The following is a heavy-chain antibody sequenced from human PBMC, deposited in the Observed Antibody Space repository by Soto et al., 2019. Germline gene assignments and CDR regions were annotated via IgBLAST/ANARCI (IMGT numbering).Heavy chain of an antibody. D-gene: IGHD6-13*01. CDR1: GGTFSSYA. CDR3: ARVRCSSCSYGMDA. J-gene: IGHJ6*02. V-gene: IGHV1-69*13. Sequence: GASVKVSCKASGGTFSSYAISWVRQAPGQGLEWMGGIIPIFGTANYAQKFQGRVTITADESTSTAYMELSSLRSEDTAVYYCARVRCSSCSYGMDAWGQGNTVNGSS. CDR2: IIPIFGTA.